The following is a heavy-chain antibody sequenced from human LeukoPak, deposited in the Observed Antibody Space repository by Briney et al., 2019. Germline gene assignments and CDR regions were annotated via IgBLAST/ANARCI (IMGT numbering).Heavy chain of an antibody. Sequence: GGSLRLSCVGSGFTFSAYDVQWVRQAPGKGLEWVSGTSRSSGAHYTDSVKGRFTISRDNSKDTLYLQMDSLRAEDTAVYYCAQGGYFAFDMWGQGTMVTVSS. CDR1: GFTFSAYD. CDR3: AQGGYFAFDM. D-gene: IGHD2-2*03. V-gene: IGHV3-23*01. J-gene: IGHJ3*02. CDR2: TSRSSGA.